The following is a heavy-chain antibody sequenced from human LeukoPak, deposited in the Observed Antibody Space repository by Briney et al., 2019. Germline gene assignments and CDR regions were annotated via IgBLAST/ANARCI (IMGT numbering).Heavy chain of an antibody. CDR3: ARGADSSGYYSIFYFDY. Sequence: KPSETLSLTCTVSGGSISSYYWNWIRQPPGKGLEWIGYNYYSGSTNYNPSLKSRVTISVDTSKNQFSLKLSSVTAADTAVYYCARGADSSGYYSIFYFDYWGQGTLVTVSS. CDR1: GGSISSYY. J-gene: IGHJ4*02. D-gene: IGHD3-22*01. CDR2: NYYSGST. V-gene: IGHV4-59*01.